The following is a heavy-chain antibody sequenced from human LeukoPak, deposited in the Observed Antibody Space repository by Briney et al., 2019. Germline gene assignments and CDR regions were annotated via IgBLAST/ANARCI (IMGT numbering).Heavy chain of an antibody. CDR2: ISSSSSDI. Sequence: GGSLRLPCAASGFTFSSHSMAWVRQAPGRGLEWVSSISSSSSDIYYADSVKGRFTISRDNAKNSLLLQMNSLRDEDTAVYYCVRCLYSSSWYKPNDYWGQGTLVTVSP. J-gene: IGHJ4*02. D-gene: IGHD6-13*01. V-gene: IGHV3-21*01. CDR3: VRCLYSSSWYKPNDY. CDR1: GFTFSSHS.